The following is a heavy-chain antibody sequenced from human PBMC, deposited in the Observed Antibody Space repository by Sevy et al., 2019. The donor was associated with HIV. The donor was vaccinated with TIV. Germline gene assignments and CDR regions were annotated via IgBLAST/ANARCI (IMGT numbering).Heavy chain of an antibody. J-gene: IGHJ4*02. V-gene: IGHV3-21*01. D-gene: IGHD3-3*01. CDR1: GFTFSSYS. Sequence: GGSLRLSCAASGFTFSSYSMNWVRQAPGKGLEWVSSISSSSSYIYYADSVKGRFTISRDNAKNSLYLQMNSLRAEDTAVYYCARGGRDFSRGYPDYWGQGTLVTVSS. CDR2: ISSSSSYI. CDR3: ARGGRDFSRGYPDY.